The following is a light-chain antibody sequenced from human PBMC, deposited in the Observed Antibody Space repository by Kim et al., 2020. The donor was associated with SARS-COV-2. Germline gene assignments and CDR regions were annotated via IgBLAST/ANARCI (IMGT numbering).Light chain of an antibody. CDR2: SAS. CDR1: HTISSY. Sequence: ASVGDRVTITCRTRHTISSYLNWYQHKPGKAPKLLGYSASSLQSGVPSRFSGSGSGTDFTLTISSLQPEDFATYYCQQSYSTPWTFGQGTKVEIK. V-gene: IGKV1-39*01. CDR3: QQSYSTPWT. J-gene: IGKJ1*01.